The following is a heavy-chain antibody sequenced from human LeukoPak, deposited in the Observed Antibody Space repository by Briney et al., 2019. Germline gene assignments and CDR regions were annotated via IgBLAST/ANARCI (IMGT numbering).Heavy chain of an antibody. D-gene: IGHD3-10*01. Sequence: SETLSLTCAVSGGSISSGGYSWSWIRQPPGKGLEWIGYIYHSGSTYYNPSLKSRVTISVDTSKNQFSLKLSSVTAADTAVYYCARQFHVRDRNSAFDIWGQGTMVTVSS. CDR2: IYHSGST. CDR1: GGSISSGGYS. J-gene: IGHJ3*02. CDR3: ARQFHVRDRNSAFDI. V-gene: IGHV4-30-2*01.